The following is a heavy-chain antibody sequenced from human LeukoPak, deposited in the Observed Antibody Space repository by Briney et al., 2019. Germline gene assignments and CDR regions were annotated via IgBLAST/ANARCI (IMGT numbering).Heavy chain of an antibody. CDR3: ARRQLWFGETRLDY. CDR2: INHSGST. J-gene: IGHJ4*02. CDR1: GGSFSGYY. V-gene: IGHV4-34*01. Sequence: SETLSLTCAVYGGSFSGYYWSWIRQPPGKGLEWIGEINHSGSTNYHPSLKSRVTISVDTSKNQFSLKLSSVTAADTAVYYCARRQLWFGETRLDYWGQGTLVTVSS. D-gene: IGHD3-10*01.